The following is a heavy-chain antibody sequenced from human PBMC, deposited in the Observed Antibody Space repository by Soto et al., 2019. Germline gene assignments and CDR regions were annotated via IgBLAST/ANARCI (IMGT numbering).Heavy chain of an antibody. Sequence: EVQLVQSGAEVKKPGESLKISCKGSGYSFTSYWIGWVRQMPGKGLEWMGIIYPGDSDTRYSPSFQGQVTISADKSISTAYLQWSSLKASDTAMYYCARHMTPNWGWERYFDYWGQGTLVTVSS. CDR2: IYPGDSDT. CDR3: ARHMTPNWGWERYFDY. J-gene: IGHJ4*02. D-gene: IGHD7-27*01. CDR1: GYSFTSYW. V-gene: IGHV5-51*01.